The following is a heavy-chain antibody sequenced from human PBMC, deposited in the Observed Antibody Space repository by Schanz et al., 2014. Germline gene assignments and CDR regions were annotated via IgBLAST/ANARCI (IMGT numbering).Heavy chain of an antibody. CDR2: MYINSGST. Sequence: VQLVESGGGLVKPGGSLRLSCAASGFTVNTNYMSWVRQAPGKGLEWISSMYINSGSTQYADSVKGRFIISRDRSKNTLFLQMNSLRAEDTAVYFCARDGGRDGYNLAFDVWGQGTLVTVSS. CDR3: ARDGGRDGYNLAFDV. J-gene: IGHJ3*01. CDR1: GFTVNTNY. D-gene: IGHD5-12*01. V-gene: IGHV3-53*01.